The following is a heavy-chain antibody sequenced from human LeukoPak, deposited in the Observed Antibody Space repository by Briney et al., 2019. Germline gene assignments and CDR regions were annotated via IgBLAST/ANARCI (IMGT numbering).Heavy chain of an antibody. D-gene: IGHD6-13*01. CDR2: VNHSGSA. J-gene: IGHJ4*02. CDR1: GGSFSGHY. V-gene: IGHV4-34*01. CDR3: ARAARAGDKRFDY. Sequence: PSETLSLTCAVYGGSFSGHYWSWIRQFTGKGLDWIGEVNHSGSANYNPSLKSRVTISADTSKNQFSLELSSVTAADTAVYFCARAARAGDKRFDYWGQGTLVTVSS.